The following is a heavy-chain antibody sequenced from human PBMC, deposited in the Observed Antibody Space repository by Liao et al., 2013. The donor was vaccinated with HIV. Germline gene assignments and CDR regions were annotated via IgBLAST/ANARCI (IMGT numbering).Heavy chain of an antibody. Sequence: QVQLQESGPGLVKPSETLSLTCTVSGDSLSDHYWIWIRQSPGKRMEWIGYIFYSGTTKYNPSLKSRVTISVDTSKNQFSLRLTSVTPADTAVYFCARGGTTVTTSGYFDFWGQGTLVTVSS. V-gene: IGHV4-59*11. D-gene: IGHD4-17*01. J-gene: IGHJ4*02. CDR1: GDSLSDHY. CDR3: ARGGTTVTTSGYFDF. CDR2: IFYSGTT.